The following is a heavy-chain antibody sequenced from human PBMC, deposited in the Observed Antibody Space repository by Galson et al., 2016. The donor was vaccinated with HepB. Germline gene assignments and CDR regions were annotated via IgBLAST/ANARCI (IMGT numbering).Heavy chain of an antibody. CDR3: EGGSDIVVSIDY. Sequence: SETLSLTCTVSGGSISSSSYHWGWIRQPPGKGLEWIGNIYYSGTTYYNPSLTSRITISVDSSKNQFSLTLSSVTAADTAVYYCEGGSDIVVSIDYWGQGTLVTVSS. V-gene: IGHV4-39*01. CDR1: GGSISSSSYH. J-gene: IGHJ4*02. CDR2: IYYSGTT. D-gene: IGHD2-2*01.